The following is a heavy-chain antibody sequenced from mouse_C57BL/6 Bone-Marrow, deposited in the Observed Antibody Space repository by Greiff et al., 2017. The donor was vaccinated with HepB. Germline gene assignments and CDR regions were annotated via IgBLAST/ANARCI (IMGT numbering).Heavy chain of an antibody. V-gene: IGHV1-61*01. J-gene: IGHJ2*01. D-gene: IGHD1-1*01. CDR1: GYTFNSYW. Sequence: QVQLQQPGAELVRPGSSVKLSCKASGYTFNSYWMDWVKQRPGQGLEWIGNIYPSDSDTHYNQKFKDKATLTVDKSSSTAYMQLSSLTSEDSAVYYYASAFITTVVADYWGQGTTLTVSA. CDR2: IYPSDSDT. CDR3: ASAFITTVVADY.